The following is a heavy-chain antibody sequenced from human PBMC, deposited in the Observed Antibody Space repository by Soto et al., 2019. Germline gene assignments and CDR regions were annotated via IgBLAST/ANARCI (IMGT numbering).Heavy chain of an antibody. J-gene: IGHJ3*02. V-gene: IGHV3-33*01. CDR1: GFTFSSYG. Sequence: SVGSLRLSCAASGFTFSSYGMHWVRQAPGKGLEWVAVIWYDGSNKYYADSVKGRFTISRDNSKNTLYLQMNSLRAEDTAVYYCARVPAGDAFDIWGQGTMVTVS. CDR3: ARVPAGDAFDI. CDR2: IWYDGSNK.